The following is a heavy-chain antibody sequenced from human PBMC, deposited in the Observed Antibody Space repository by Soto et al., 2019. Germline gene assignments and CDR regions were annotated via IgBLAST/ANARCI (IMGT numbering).Heavy chain of an antibody. CDR3: AKDRVFTHGDYHYCMDV. CDR1: GFTFSNYA. CDR2: LSGSGGST. J-gene: IGHJ6*02. D-gene: IGHD2-21*01. Sequence: EVQLLESGGGLVQPGGSLRLSCAASGFTFSNYAMSWVRQAPGKGLEWVSGLSGSGGSTFYTDSVRGRFTISRDNSKNTVYLQMNSLRAEDTAVYYCAKDRVFTHGDYHYCMDVWGQGTTVTVAS. V-gene: IGHV3-23*01.